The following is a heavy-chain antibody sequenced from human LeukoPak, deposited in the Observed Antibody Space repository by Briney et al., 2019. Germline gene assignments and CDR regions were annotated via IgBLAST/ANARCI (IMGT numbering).Heavy chain of an antibody. CDR1: GYTFTSYG. V-gene: IGHV1-18*01. D-gene: IGHD3-3*01. J-gene: IGHJ4*02. CDR2: ISAYNGNT. CDR3: ARGAPYYDFWSGYSPDY. Sequence: ASVKVSCKASGYTFTSYGISWVRQAPGQGFEWMGWISAYNGNTNYAQKLQGRVTMTTDTSTSTAYMELRSLRSDDTAVYYCARGAPYYDFWSGYSPDYWGQGTLVTVSS.